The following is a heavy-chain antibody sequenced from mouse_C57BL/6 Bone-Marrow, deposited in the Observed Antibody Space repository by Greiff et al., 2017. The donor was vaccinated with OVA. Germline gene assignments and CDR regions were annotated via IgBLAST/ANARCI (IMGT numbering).Heavy chain of an antibody. CDR1: GYTFTDYN. V-gene: IGHV1-18*01. D-gene: IGHD1-1*01. CDR3: TPYYYGTPMDY. J-gene: IGHJ4*01. Sequence: VHVKQSGPELVKPGASVKIPCKASGYTFTDYNMDWVKQSHGKSLEWIGDINPNNGGTIYNQKFKGKATLTVDKSSSTAYMELRSLTSEDTAVYYCTPYYYGTPMDYWGQGTSVTVSS. CDR2: INPNNGGT.